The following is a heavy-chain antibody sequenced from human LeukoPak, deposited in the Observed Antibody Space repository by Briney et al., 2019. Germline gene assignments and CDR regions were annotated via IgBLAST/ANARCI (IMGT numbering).Heavy chain of an antibody. CDR2: SSGSGGNT. V-gene: IGHV3-23*01. Sequence: GGSLRLSCAASGFTLSSYAMSWVRQAPGKGLEWVSASSGSGGNTYYADSVKGRFTISRDNSKNTLYLQMNSLRAEDTAVYYCAKFDSGGYVDGVDHWGQGTLVAVSS. CDR3: AKFDSGGYVDGVDH. D-gene: IGHD5-12*01. CDR1: GFTLSSYA. J-gene: IGHJ4*02.